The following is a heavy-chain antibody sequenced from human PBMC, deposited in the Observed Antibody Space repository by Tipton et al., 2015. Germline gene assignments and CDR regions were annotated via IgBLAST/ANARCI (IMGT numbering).Heavy chain of an antibody. CDR2: IYYTGST. D-gene: IGHD3-10*01. V-gene: IGHV4-59*01. CDR3: ARFRYYGSESERGYFHGLDV. CDR1: GDSINRYY. Sequence: LRLSCSVSGDSINRYYWSWIRQPPGKGLECIGYIYYTGSTHYNPSLKSRVTISVDTSKSQFFLKLSSVTAADTAVYYCARFRYYGSESERGYFHGLDVWGQGTTVTVSS. J-gene: IGHJ6*02.